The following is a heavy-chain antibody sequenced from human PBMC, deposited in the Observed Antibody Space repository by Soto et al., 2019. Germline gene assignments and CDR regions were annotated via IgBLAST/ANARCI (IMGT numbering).Heavy chain of an antibody. D-gene: IGHD6-13*01. CDR3: ARSSPTLDRTTWYWFDP. V-gene: IGHV4-30-4*01. Sequence: PSETLSLTCTVSGGSISSGDYYWSWIRQPPGKGLEWIGYIYYSGSTYYNPSLKSRVTLSVDKSKNQFSLKMTSLTAADTAVYYCARSSPTLDRTTWYWFDPWGQGIPVTVSS. J-gene: IGHJ5*02. CDR1: GGSISSGDYY. CDR2: IYYSGST.